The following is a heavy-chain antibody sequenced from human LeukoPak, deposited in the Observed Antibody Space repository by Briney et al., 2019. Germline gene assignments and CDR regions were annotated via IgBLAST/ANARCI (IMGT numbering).Heavy chain of an antibody. V-gene: IGHV3-7*01. CDR1: GFTVSSNY. CDR3: ARRNNFDY. D-gene: IGHD2/OR15-2a*01. Sequence: AGGSLRLSCAASGFTVSSNYMSWVRQAPGKGLEWVANIKEDGSVKSYVGSVKGRFTISRDNAKKSLYLQMSGLRAEDTAVYYCARRNNFDYWGQGTLVTVSS. J-gene: IGHJ4*02. CDR2: IKEDGSVK.